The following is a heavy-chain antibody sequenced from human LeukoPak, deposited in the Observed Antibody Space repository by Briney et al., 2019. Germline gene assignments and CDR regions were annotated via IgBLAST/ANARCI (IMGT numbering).Heavy chain of an antibody. CDR3: AKDTSGSSDAFDI. V-gene: IGHV3-11*01. CDR2: ISSSGSTI. J-gene: IGHJ3*02. CDR1: GFTFSDYY. Sequence: GGSLRLSCAASGFTFSDYYMSWIRQAPGKGLEWVSYISSSGSTIYYADSVKGRFTISRDNAKNSLYLQMNSLRAEDTALYYCAKDTSGSSDAFDIWGQGTMVTVSS. D-gene: IGHD1-26*01.